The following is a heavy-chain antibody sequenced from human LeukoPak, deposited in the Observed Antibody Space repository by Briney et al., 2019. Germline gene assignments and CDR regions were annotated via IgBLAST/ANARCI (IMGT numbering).Heavy chain of an antibody. CDR2: MISGGSV. J-gene: IGHJ6*02. V-gene: IGHV3-53*01. CDR1: GVDVNNVY. D-gene: IGHD2-2*01. Sequence: GGSLRLSCVVSGVDVNNVYMNWVRHSPQKGLERLSMMISGGSVDYADSVKSRFSISKDTSRNTIYLQMNSLRVEDTAIYYCAKVPEAGTGYGMDVWGQGTTVTVS. CDR3: AKVPEAGTGYGMDV.